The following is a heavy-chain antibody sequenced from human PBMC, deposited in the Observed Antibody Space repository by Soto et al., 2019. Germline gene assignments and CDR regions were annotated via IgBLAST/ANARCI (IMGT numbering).Heavy chain of an antibody. V-gene: IGHV3-30-3*01. J-gene: IGHJ4*02. CDR1: GFTFSAYA. Sequence: QVQLVESGGGVVQPGGSLRLSCAASGFTFSAYAMHWVRQTPGKGLEWVAAISYDANNKYYADSVKGRFTISRDNSKNTLSLQVNSLSTEDTAVYYCARARNTYYDIAFDYWGQGTLVTVSS. CDR2: ISYDANNK. CDR3: ARARNTYYDIAFDY. D-gene: IGHD3-9*01.